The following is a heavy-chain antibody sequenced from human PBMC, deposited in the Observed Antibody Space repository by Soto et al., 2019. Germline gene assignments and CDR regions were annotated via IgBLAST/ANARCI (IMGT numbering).Heavy chain of an antibody. CDR3: ARGYYGSRSYVGWFDP. CDR2: ISSSTSTI. J-gene: IGHJ5*02. D-gene: IGHD3-10*01. CDR1: GFTFRSYT. V-gene: IGHV3-48*01. Sequence: EVQLVESGGGLVQPGGSLRLSCAASGFTFRSYTMNWVRQAPGKGLEWVSYISSSTSTIYYADSVKGRFTISRDNAKNLLYLQMNSLRAEDTAVYYCARGYYGSRSYVGWFDPWGQGTLVTVSS.